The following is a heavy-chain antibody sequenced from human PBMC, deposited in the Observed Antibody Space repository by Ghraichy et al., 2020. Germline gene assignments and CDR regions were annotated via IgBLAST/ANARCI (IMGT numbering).Heavy chain of an antibody. J-gene: IGHJ4*02. CDR1: GGSISSSSYY. CDR3: ASGVYDFWSGQTTD. D-gene: IGHD3-3*01. V-gene: IGHV4-39*01. Sequence: GSLSLTCTVSGGSISSSSYYWGWIRQPPGKGLEWIGSIYYSGSTYYNPSLKSRVTISVDTSKNQFSLKLSSVTAADTAVYYCASGVYDFWSGQTTDWGQGTLVTVSS. CDR2: IYYSGST.